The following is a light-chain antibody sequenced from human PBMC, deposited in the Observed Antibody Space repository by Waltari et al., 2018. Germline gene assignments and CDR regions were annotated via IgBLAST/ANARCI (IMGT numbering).Light chain of an antibody. V-gene: IGLV3-19*01. CDR2: GKN. CDR3: HSRDSSGNVL. J-gene: IGLJ2*01. Sequence: SSELTQDPAVSVALGQTVRITCQGASLRTYYVSWFHQKQGQAPALVIYGKNNRPSGIPYRFSASSSGSTASLTIIGAQAEDEADYYCHSRDSSGNVLIGGGTKLTVV. CDR1: SLRTYY.